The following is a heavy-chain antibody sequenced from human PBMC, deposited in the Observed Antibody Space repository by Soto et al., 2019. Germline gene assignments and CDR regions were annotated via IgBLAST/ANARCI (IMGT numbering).Heavy chain of an antibody. CDR2: ISWNSGSI. J-gene: IGHJ6*02. Sequence: EVQLVESGGGLVQPGRSLRLSCAASGFTFDDYAMHWVRQAPGKGLEWVSGISWNSGSIGYADSVKGRFTISRDNAKNSLYLQMNSLRAEDTALYYCAKDRGYGSGTADYYYYGMDVWGQGTPVTVSS. D-gene: IGHD3-10*01. CDR1: GFTFDDYA. V-gene: IGHV3-9*01. CDR3: AKDRGYGSGTADYYYYGMDV.